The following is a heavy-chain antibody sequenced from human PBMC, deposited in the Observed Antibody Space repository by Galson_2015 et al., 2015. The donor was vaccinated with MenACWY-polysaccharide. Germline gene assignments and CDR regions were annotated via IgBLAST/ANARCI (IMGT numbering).Heavy chain of an antibody. CDR1: GGSISTGSSY. D-gene: IGHD6-19*01. CDR3: ARAIAVAGQRRDFDL. Sequence: LSLTCSVSGGSISTGSSYWSWIRQPAGKGLEWIGRIHSRGSTDYSPSLKSRVTISTDTSRNQLFLNLASVTDADTAVYYCARAIAVAGQRRDFDLWGRGTLVTVSS. J-gene: IGHJ2*01. CDR2: IHSRGST. V-gene: IGHV4-61*02.